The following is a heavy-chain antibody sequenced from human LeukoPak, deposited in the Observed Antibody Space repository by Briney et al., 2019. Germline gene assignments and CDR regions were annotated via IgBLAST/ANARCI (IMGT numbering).Heavy chain of an antibody. CDR3: ARFRSSWFDP. V-gene: IGHV4-34*01. D-gene: IGHD3-10*01. CDR2: INHSGST. CDR1: GGSFSGYY. J-gene: IGHJ5*02. Sequence: SETLSLTCAVYGGSFSGYYWSWIRQPPGKGLEWIGEINHSGSTNYNPSLKSRVTISVDTSKNQFSLKLSSVTAADTAVYYCARFRSSWFDPWGQGTLITVSS.